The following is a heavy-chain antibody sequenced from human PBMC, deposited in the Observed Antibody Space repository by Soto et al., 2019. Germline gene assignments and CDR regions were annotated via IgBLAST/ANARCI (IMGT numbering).Heavy chain of an antibody. V-gene: IGHV1-3*01. CDR2: MNPGNGNT. CDR3: ARYCSSTSCYKKNAFDI. Sequence: ASVKVSCKSSGYTFTSYTIHWVRQAPGQGLEWMGWMNPGNGNTKYSQKFQGRVTMTRNTSISTAYMELSSLRSEDTAVYYCARYCSSTSCYKKNAFDIWGQGTMVTVSS. J-gene: IGHJ3*02. CDR1: GYTFTSYT. D-gene: IGHD2-2*02.